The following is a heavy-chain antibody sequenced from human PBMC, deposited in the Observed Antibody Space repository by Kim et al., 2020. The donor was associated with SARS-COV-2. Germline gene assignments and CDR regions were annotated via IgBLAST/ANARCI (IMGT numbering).Heavy chain of an antibody. J-gene: IGHJ4*01. D-gene: IGHD2-2*01. CDR3: AKGDIVVVPAANLDY. Sequence: GGSLRLSCAASGFTFSSYGMHWVRQAPGKGLEWVAVISYDGSNKYYADSVKGRFTISRDNSKNTLYLQMNSLRAEDTAVYYCAKGDIVVVPAANLDYWG. CDR1: GFTFSSYG. CDR2: ISYDGSNK. V-gene: IGHV3-30*18.